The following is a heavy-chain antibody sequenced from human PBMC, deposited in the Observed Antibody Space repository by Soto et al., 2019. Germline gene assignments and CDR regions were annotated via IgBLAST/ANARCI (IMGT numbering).Heavy chain of an antibody. D-gene: IGHD3-10*01. CDR3: ARNMDYYYGPGSGNGHGF. CDR2: INTKFGDT. CDR1: GYTFTAYY. J-gene: IGHJ6*02. Sequence: QVQLVQSGAEVKEPGDSVRVSCEASGYTFTAYYIHWVRQAPGQGLEWMGWINTKFGDTTYAQDLQGRDSMTRDMSVSTVCMELSRLTSDDTAIYYCARNMDYYYGPGSGNGHGFWGQGTTVTVFS. V-gene: IGHV1-2*02.